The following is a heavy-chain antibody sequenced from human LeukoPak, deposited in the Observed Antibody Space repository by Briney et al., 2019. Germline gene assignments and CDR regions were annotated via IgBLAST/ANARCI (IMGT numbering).Heavy chain of an antibody. J-gene: IGHJ4*02. Sequence: GGSLRLSCAASGFTFSGSAMHWVRQASGKGLEWVGRIRSKANSYATAYAASVKGRFTISRDDSKNTAYLQMNSLKTEDTAVYYCTSFGVPFDYWGQGTLVTVSS. D-gene: IGHD3-16*01. CDR1: GFTFSGSA. V-gene: IGHV3-73*01. CDR2: IRSKANSYAT. CDR3: TSFGVPFDY.